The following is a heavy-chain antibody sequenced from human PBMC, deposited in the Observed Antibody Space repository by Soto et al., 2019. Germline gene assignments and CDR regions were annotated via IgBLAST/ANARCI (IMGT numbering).Heavy chain of an antibody. CDR2: APYDAYSL. Sequence: QVHLAESGGGVVQPGGSLRLSCFASGFTFTSSGMNWVRQVPGRGLEWVALAPYDAYSLSYAESVRGRFIISRDNSNNSISLQMNSLRPDDTGVYYCAKNTYNGIYRGDAFDSWGQGIHVTVSS. J-gene: IGHJ4*02. D-gene: IGHD1-26*01. CDR1: GFTFTSSG. V-gene: IGHV3-30*02. CDR3: AKNTYNGIYRGDAFDS.